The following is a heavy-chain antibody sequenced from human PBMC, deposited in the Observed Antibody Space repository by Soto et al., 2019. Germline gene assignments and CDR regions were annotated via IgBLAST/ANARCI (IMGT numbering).Heavy chain of an antibody. J-gene: IGHJ6*02. CDR2: IKTNTEGGTT. CDR3: TTGSVEGV. V-gene: IGHV3-15*07. Sequence: EVQLVESGGGLISPGGSLRLSCAASGLTISDDWMNWVRQAPGKGLEWVGRIKTNTEGGTTDYAAAVEGIFAVSRDDLKNTLDLQMNSRKIEVTALYDCTTGSVEGVWGQGTTFVVSS. D-gene: IGHD2-15*01. CDR1: GLTISDDW.